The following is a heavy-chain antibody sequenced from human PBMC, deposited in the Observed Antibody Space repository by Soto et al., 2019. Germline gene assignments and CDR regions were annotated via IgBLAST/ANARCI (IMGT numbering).Heavy chain of an antibody. D-gene: IGHD3-3*01. CDR3: TTLPLITIFGVVNYYGMDV. CDR1: GFTFSNAW. J-gene: IGHJ6*02. Sequence: PGGSLRLSCAASGFTFSNAWMSWVRQAPGKGLEWVGRIKSKTDGGTTDYAAPVKGRFTISRDDSKNTLYLQMNSLKTEDTAVYYCTTLPLITIFGVVNYYGMDVWRQGTTVTVSS. V-gene: IGHV3-15*01. CDR2: IKSKTDGGTT.